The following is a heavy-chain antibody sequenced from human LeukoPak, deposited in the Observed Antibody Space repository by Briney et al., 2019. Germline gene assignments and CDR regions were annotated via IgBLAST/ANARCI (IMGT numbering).Heavy chain of an antibody. CDR2: IRFDGEDK. CDR1: GFTFSSFV. CDR3: ARLRGTGPATIFDY. Sequence: GGSLRLSCAASGFTFSSFVMHWVRQAPGKGLDWVAFIRFDGEDKNYADSVKGRFTISRDNSKNMMYLQMNSLRPEDTAVYYCARLRGTGPATIFDYWGQGTLVTVSS. J-gene: IGHJ4*02. D-gene: IGHD2-8*02. V-gene: IGHV3-30*02.